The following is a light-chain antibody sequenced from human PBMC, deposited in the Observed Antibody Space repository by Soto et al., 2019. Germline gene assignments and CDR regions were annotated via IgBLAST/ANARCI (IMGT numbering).Light chain of an antibody. J-gene: IGKJ1*01. Sequence: EIALTQSPGTLSLSPGERATLSCRASQSVSSSFLAWYQQKPGQAPRLLIYGASIRATGIPDRFSGSGSGTDFTLTISRLEPEEFAVYYCQQYGSSPPWTFGQGTKVEIK. V-gene: IGKV3-20*01. CDR1: QSVSSSF. CDR3: QQYGSSPPWT. CDR2: GAS.